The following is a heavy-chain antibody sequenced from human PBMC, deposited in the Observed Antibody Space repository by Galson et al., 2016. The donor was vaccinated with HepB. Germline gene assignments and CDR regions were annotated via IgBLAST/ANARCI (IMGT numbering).Heavy chain of an antibody. D-gene: IGHD5-24*01. CDR3: AAGYNWYY. J-gene: IGHJ4*02. CDR1: GGSISTSRYF. CDR2: IYYRGST. Sequence: ETLSLTCDVSGGSISTSRYFWGWIRQPPGKGPEWIGNIYYRGSTYYTPSLRSRVNISVDTSKNQVSLMLTSVNAADTAVYFCAAGYNWYYWGQGTLVTVSS. V-gene: IGHV4-39*07.